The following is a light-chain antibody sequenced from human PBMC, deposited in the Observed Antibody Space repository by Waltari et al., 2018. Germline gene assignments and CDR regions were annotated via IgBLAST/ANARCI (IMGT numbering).Light chain of an antibody. CDR3: SSYTSSSTVV. CDR2: DVS. Sequence: QSALTQPASVSGSPGQSLPISCTATSSDVGGYTYVSWYQPHPGKAPKLMIYDVSNRPSGVSNRFSGSKSGNTASLTISGLQAEDEADYYCSSYTSSSTVVFGGGTKLTVL. V-gene: IGLV2-14*03. J-gene: IGLJ2*01. CDR1: SSDVGGYTY.